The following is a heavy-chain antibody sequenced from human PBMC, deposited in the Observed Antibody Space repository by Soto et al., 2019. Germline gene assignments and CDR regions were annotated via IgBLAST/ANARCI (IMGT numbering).Heavy chain of an antibody. CDR3: ARRLIGVAVATYYFDY. CDR2: ISAYNGNT. J-gene: IGHJ4*02. Sequence: ASVKVSCKASGYTSTSYGISWVRQAPGQGLEWMGWISAYNGNTNYAQKLQGRVTMTTDTSTSTAYMELRSLRSDDTAVYYCARRLIGVAVATYYFDYWGQGTLVTVSS. D-gene: IGHD6-19*01. V-gene: IGHV1-18*01. CDR1: GYTSTSYG.